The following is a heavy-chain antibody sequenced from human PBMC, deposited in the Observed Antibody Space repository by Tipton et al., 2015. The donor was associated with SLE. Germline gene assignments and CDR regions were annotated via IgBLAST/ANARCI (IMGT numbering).Heavy chain of an antibody. V-gene: IGHV4-59*11. CDR2: INHSGST. CDR3: ARVARGGGAAAFDY. J-gene: IGHJ4*02. CDR1: GGSISSHY. Sequence: TLSLTCTVSGGSISSHYWSWIRQPPGKGLEWIGEINHSGSTYYNPPLKSRVTISVDRSKNQFSLKLSSVTAADTAVYYCARVARGGGAAAFDYWGQGTLVTVSS. D-gene: IGHD6-13*01.